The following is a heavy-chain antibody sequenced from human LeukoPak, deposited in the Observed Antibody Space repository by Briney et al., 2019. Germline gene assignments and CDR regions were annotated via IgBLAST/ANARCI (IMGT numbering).Heavy chain of an antibody. V-gene: IGHV4-59*10. CDR1: GGSFSGYY. Sequence: PSETLSLTCAVYGGSFSGYYWSWIRQPAGKGLEWIGRIYTSGSTNYNPSLKSRVTMSVDTSKNQFSLKLSSVTAADTAVYYCARCGYSYGYLRYYYYMDVWGKGTTVTISS. CDR3: ARCGYSYGYLRYYYYMDV. J-gene: IGHJ6*03. D-gene: IGHD5-18*01. CDR2: IYTSGST.